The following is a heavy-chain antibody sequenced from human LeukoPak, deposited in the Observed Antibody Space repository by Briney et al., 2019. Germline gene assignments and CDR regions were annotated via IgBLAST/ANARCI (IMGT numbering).Heavy chain of an antibody. V-gene: IGHV4-59*01. Sequence: SETLSLTCAVYGGSFSSYYWSWIRQPPGKGLGWIGYIYYSGSTNYNPSLKSRVTISVDTSKNQFSLKLSSVTAADTAVYYCARSIDDYGDYAYWGQGTLVTVSS. J-gene: IGHJ4*02. CDR3: ARSIDDYGDYAY. CDR1: GGSFSSYY. CDR2: IYYSGST. D-gene: IGHD4-17*01.